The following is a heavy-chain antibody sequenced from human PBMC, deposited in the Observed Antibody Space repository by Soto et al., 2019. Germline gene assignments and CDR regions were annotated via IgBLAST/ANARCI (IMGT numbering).Heavy chain of an antibody. D-gene: IGHD3-16*01. CDR2: VFYTGSP. CDR3: ARHPFGGYAFDS. CDR1: GASINSTVHC. Sequence: ETLSLNCTVSGASINSTVHCWGCVRQSPGKGLEWIASVFYTGSPYHNPSLESRVSISVDTSDNQFSLKVTSVTAADTGIYYCARHPFGGYAFDSWGQGTLVTVSS. J-gene: IGHJ4*02. V-gene: IGHV4-39*01.